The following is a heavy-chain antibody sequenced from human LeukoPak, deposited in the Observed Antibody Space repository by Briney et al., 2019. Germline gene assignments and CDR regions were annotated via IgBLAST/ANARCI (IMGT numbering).Heavy chain of an antibody. CDR3: ARVGRGDHTWGSYSFDY. V-gene: IGHV4-59*01. Sequence: SETLSLTCTVPSDSINNYKWSWIRQPPGKGLEWIGYISYTGSTKYNPSLKSRVTISVDTSNNQFSLKLSSVTTAGTAVYYCARVGRGDHTWGSYSFDYWGQGTLVTVSS. CDR1: SDSINNYK. J-gene: IGHJ4*02. CDR2: ISYTGST. D-gene: IGHD3-16*01.